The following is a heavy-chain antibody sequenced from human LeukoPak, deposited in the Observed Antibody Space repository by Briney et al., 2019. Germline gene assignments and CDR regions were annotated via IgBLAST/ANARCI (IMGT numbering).Heavy chain of an antibody. D-gene: IGHD6-13*01. CDR1: GFTFSSYV. Sequence: GGSLRLSCAASGFTFSSYVMSWVRQAPGKGLEWVSAITGSGGSTYYADSVRGRFTISRDNSKNTLYLQMNSLRAEDTAVYYCAKRYSSSWFDDYWGQGTLVTVSS. CDR3: AKRYSSSWFDDY. J-gene: IGHJ4*02. V-gene: IGHV3-23*01. CDR2: ITGSGGST.